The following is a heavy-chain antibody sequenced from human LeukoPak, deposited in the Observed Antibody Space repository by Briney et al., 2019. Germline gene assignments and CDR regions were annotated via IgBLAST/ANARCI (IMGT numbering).Heavy chain of an antibody. CDR3: AREVGGSYGFDY. V-gene: IGHV4-34*01. D-gene: IGHD1-26*01. Sequence: PSETLSLTCAVYGGSFSGYYWSWIRQPPGKGLEWIGEINHSGSTNYNPSLKSRVTISVDTSKNQFSLKLSSVTAADTAVYYCAREVGGSYGFDYWGQGTLVTVSS. CDR1: GGSFSGYY. J-gene: IGHJ4*02. CDR2: INHSGST.